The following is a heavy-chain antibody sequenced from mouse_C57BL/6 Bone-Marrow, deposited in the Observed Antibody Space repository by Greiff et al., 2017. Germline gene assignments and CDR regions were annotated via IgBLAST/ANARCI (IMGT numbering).Heavy chain of an antibody. J-gene: IGHJ3*01. CDR3: AGGAYYGSSCYRFAY. Sequence: QVQLQQPGAELVRPGSSVKLSCKASGYTFTSYWMDWVKQRPGQGLEWIGNIYPSDSETHYTQKFKDKATLTVDKSSSTAYVQLSSLTSEDSAVYYCAGGAYYGSSCYRFAYWGQGTRVTVSA. D-gene: IGHD1-1*01. V-gene: IGHV1-61*01. CDR2: IYPSDSET. CDR1: GYTFTSYW.